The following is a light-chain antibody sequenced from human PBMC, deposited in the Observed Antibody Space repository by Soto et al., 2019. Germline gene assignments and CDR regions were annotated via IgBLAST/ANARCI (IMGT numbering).Light chain of an antibody. CDR3: QQYADWPTT. Sequence: EFVLTQSPGTLCLSPGERATLSCRASRTVRNNYLAWYQQKPGQAPRLLIYDASSRATGIPARVSASGSGTAFTLTITSLQADDFGFYYCQQYADWPTTFGQGTKVDIK. CDR1: RTVRNNY. CDR2: DAS. V-gene: IGKV3-20*01. J-gene: IGKJ1*01.